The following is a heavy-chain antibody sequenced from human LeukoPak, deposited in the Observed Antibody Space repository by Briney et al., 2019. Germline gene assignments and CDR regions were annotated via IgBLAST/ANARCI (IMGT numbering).Heavy chain of an antibody. CDR3: ARVEGQLWFDY. CDR2: IYYSGST. D-gene: IGHD3-10*01. V-gene: IGHV4-30-4*01. J-gene: IGHJ4*02. CDR1: GGSISSGGYY. Sequence: SETLSLTCTVSGGSISSGGYYWTWIRQPTGKGLEWIGYIYYSGSTYYNPSSKSRVTISVDTSKNQFSLKLSSVTAADTAVYYCARVEGQLWFDYWGQGTLVTVSS.